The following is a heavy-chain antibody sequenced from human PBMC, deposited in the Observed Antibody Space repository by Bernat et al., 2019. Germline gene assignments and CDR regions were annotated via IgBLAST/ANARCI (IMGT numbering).Heavy chain of an antibody. Sequence: EVQLVESGGGLVKPGGSLRLSCAASGFTFSSYSMNWVRQAPGKGLEWVSSISSSSSYIYYADSVKGRFTISRDNAKNSLYLQMNSLGAEDTAVYYCAREGSNIAAAGIPYYMDVWGKGTTVTVSS. V-gene: IGHV3-21*01. CDR1: GFTFSSYS. J-gene: IGHJ6*03. CDR2: ISSSSSYI. D-gene: IGHD6-13*01. CDR3: AREGSNIAAAGIPYYMDV.